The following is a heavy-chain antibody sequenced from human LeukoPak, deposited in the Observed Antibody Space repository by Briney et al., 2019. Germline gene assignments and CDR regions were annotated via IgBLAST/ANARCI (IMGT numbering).Heavy chain of an antibody. CDR2: MNPNSGNT. Sequence: ASVKVSCKASGYTFTSYDINWVRQATGQGLEWMGWMNPNSGNTGYAQKLQGRVTMTRNTSISTAYMELSSLRSEDTAVYYCARALIKVRGVTRGYNWFDPWGQGTLVTVSS. V-gene: IGHV1-8*01. CDR3: ARALIKVRGVTRGYNWFDP. D-gene: IGHD3-10*01. CDR1: GYTFTSYD. J-gene: IGHJ5*02.